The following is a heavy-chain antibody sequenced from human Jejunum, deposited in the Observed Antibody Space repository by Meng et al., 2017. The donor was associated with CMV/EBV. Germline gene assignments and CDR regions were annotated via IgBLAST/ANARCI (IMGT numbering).Heavy chain of an antibody. CDR2: IKQDGSER. V-gene: IGHV3-7*01. Sequence: YWMKWVRQAAGGGLEWVANIKQDGSERYYEGSVKGRFTIARDNAKNSIYLQMRSLRADDTALYYCATGDCTSASCSGWGAFDFWGRGTMVTVSS. D-gene: IGHD2-2*01. CDR1: YW. J-gene: IGHJ3*01. CDR3: ATGDCTSASCSGWGAFDF.